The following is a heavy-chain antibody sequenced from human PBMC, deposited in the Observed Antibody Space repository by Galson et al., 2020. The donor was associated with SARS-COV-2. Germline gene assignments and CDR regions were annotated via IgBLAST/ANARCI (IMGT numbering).Heavy chain of an antibody. D-gene: IGHD6-19*01. CDR3: ARDMGSSGWYGSFYYGMDV. V-gene: IGHV4-4*07. Sequence: SETLSLTCTVSGGSISSYYWSWIRQPAGKGLEWIGRIYTSGSTNYNPSLKSRVTMSVDTSKNQFSLKLSSVTAADTAVYYCARDMGSSGWYGSFYYGMDVWGQGTTVTVSS. J-gene: IGHJ6*02. CDR1: GGSISSYY. CDR2: IYTSGST.